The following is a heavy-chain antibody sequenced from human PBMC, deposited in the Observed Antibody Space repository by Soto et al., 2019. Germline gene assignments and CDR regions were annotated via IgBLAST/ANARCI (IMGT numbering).Heavy chain of an antibody. CDR2: IGGSGRKT. CDR3: AKDGLSDSPSAIDY. J-gene: IGHJ4*02. Sequence: PGVSLILSGAASWFTFTKSGMIWVRQAPGKGLEWVAGIGGSGRKTYYADSVKGRFSISRDNSKNSLFLQMNSLSADDTAIYYCAKDGLSDSPSAIDYWGLGTLVTVSS. CDR1: WFTFTKSG. D-gene: IGHD6-13*01. V-gene: IGHV3-23*01.